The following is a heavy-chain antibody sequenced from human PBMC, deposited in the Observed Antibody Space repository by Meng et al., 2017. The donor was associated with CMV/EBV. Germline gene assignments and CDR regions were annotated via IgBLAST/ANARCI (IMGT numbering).Heavy chain of an antibody. Sequence: SQTLSLTCAVYGGSFSGYYWSWIRQHPGKGLEWIGYIYYSGSTYYNPSLKSRVTISVDTSKNQFSLKLSSVTAADTAVYYCARDNPRTGDLDVWGQGTTVTVSS. V-gene: IGHV4-31*02. CDR1: GGSFSGYY. J-gene: IGHJ6*02. CDR2: IYYSGST. CDR3: ARDNPRTGDLDV. D-gene: IGHD3-10*01.